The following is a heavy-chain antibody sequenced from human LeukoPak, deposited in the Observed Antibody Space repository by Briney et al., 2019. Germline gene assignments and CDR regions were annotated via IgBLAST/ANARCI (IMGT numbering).Heavy chain of an antibody. V-gene: IGHV4-39*01. CDR1: GGSISSSSYY. CDR3: ARRAVAGPFDY. CDR2: IYYSGST. D-gene: IGHD6-19*01. J-gene: IGHJ4*02. Sequence: SETLSLTCTVSGGSISSSSYYWGWIRQPPGKGLEWIGSIYYSGSTYHNPSLKSRVTISVDTSKNQFSLKLSSVTAADTAVYYCARRAVAGPFDYWGQGTLVTVSS.